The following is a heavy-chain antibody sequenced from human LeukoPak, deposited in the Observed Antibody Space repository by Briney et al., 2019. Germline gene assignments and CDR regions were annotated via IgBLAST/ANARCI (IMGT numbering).Heavy chain of an antibody. D-gene: IGHD3-10*01. CDR2: ISGSGGST. CDR1: GFTFSNYA. CDR3: AKDNYGSGSYCHDY. V-gene: IGHV3-23*01. Sequence: PGGSLRLSCAASGFTFSNYAMSWVRQAPGKGLEWVSAISGSGGSTYYADSVKGRFTISRDNSKNTLYLQMNSLRAEDTAVYYCAKDNYGSGSYCHDYWGQGTLVTVSS. J-gene: IGHJ4*02.